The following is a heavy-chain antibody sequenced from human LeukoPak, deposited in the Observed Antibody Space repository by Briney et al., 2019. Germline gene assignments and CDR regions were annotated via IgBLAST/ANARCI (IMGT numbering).Heavy chain of an antibody. V-gene: IGHV3-23*01. J-gene: IGHJ4*02. CDR1: GFIFSSYG. CDR2: ISGSGDST. D-gene: IGHD3-22*01. Sequence: GGSLRPSCAASGFIFSSYGMSWVRQAPGKGLEWVSAISGSGDSTFYADSVKGRFTISRDNSKNTLYLQMSSLRAEDRAVYYCAKYYYDGTGSNLFDYWGQGTLVTVSS. CDR3: AKYYYDGTGSNLFDY.